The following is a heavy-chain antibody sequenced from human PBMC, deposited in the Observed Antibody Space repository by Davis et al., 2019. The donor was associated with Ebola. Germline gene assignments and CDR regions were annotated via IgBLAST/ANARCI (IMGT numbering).Heavy chain of an antibody. CDR3: ARDVVVVAATDWFDP. J-gene: IGHJ5*02. V-gene: IGHV1-18*01. CDR2: ISAYNGHT. D-gene: IGHD2-15*01. CDR1: GYTFNSHG. Sequence: AASVKVSCKASGYTFNSHGISWVRQAPGQGLEWMAWISAYNGHTNYAQKFQGRLTLTTDTSTSTAYMELRSLRSDDTAVYYCARDVVVVAATDWFDPWGQGTLVTVSS.